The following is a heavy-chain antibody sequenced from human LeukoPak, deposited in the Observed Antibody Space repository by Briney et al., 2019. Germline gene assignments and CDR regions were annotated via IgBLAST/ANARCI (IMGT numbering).Heavy chain of an antibody. J-gene: IGHJ6*03. D-gene: IGHD3-10*01. V-gene: IGHV4-34*01. CDR3: ARARSYASGSYFPTYYYYYYMDV. CDR1: GGSFSVCY. Sequence: SETLSLTCAVCGGSFSVCYWSWIREPPGKGREGVGDIKYRGSTKSNPSLKSRVTISVDTCKNQFSLKLSSVTAADTAVYYCARARSYASGSYFPTYYYYYYMDVWGKGTTVTVSS. CDR2: IKYRGST.